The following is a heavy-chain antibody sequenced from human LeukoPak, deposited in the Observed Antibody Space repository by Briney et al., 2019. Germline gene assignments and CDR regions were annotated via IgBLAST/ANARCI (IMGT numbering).Heavy chain of an antibody. D-gene: IGHD6-13*01. Sequence: ASVKVSCKASGYTFTSYGISWVRQAPGQGLEWMGWINPNSGGTNYAQKFQGRVTMTRDTSISTAYMELSRLRSDDTAVYYCARDSSCGAFDIWGQGTMVTVSS. V-gene: IGHV1-2*02. CDR2: INPNSGGT. CDR3: ARDSSCGAFDI. J-gene: IGHJ3*02. CDR1: GYTFTSYG.